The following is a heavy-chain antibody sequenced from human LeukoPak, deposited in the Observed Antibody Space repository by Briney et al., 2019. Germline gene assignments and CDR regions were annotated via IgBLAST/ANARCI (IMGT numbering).Heavy chain of an antibody. CDR1: GGSFSGYY. Sequence: PSETLSLTCAVSGGSFSGYYWSWIRQPPGKGLEWIWEINHSGSTNYNPSLKSRVTISVDTSKNQFSLKLSSVTAADTAVYYCASNKAAAGYYYYYFMDVWGKGTTVTVSS. CDR2: INHSGST. CDR3: ASNKAAAGYYYYYFMDV. D-gene: IGHD6-13*01. V-gene: IGHV4-34*01. J-gene: IGHJ6*03.